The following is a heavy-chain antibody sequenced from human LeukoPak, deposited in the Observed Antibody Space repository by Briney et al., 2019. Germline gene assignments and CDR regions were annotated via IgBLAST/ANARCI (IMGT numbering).Heavy chain of an antibody. Sequence: PSETLSLTCTVSGGSISSYYWSWIRQPPGKGLEWIGYIYYSGSTNHNPSLKSRVTISVDTSKNQFSLKLSSVTAADTAVYYCASSYDSSGYYYFDYWGQGTLVTVSS. J-gene: IGHJ4*02. V-gene: IGHV4-59*01. D-gene: IGHD3-22*01. CDR2: IYYSGST. CDR3: ASSYDSSGYYYFDY. CDR1: GGSISSYY.